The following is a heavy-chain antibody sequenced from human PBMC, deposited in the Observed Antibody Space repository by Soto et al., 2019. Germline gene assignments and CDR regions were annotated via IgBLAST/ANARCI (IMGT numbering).Heavy chain of an antibody. V-gene: IGHV3-30-3*01. J-gene: IGHJ4*02. CDR2: TSHDGTNR. Sequence: HPGGSLRLSCAASGFAFNIYSIHWVRQAPCKGLEWVAVTSHDGTNRYYTDSVRGRFTISRDNSKKTVYLEMDSLRADDTAVYYCARSSGLPTPDFDYWGQGTLVTVSS. CDR3: ARSSGLPTPDFDY. CDR1: GFAFNIYS. D-gene: IGHD2-21*02.